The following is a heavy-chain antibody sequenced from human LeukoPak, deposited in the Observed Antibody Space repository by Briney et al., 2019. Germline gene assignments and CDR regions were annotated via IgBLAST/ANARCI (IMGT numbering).Heavy chain of an antibody. D-gene: IGHD3-10*01. CDR1: GFTFSSYA. CDR3: ARDGPWIWFGRTTGTFDI. J-gene: IGHJ3*02. V-gene: IGHV3-23*01. CDR2: ISGSGGST. Sequence: GGSLRLSCAASGFTFSSYAMSWVRQAPGKGLEWVSAISGSGGSTYYADSVKGRFTISRDNSKNTLYLQMNSLRAEDTAVYYCARDGPWIWFGRTTGTFDIWGQGTMVTVSS.